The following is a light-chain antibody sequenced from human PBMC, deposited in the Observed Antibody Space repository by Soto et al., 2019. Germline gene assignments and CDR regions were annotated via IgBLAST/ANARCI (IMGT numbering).Light chain of an antibody. Sequence: QTVVTQPPSASGTPGQRVTISSSGGSSNIGSNYVYWYQHVPGTAPKLLIYRSNQRPSGVPDRFSGSKSGTSASLAISGLRSEDEADYYCAAWDGGLSGRVFGGGTKLTVL. CDR2: RSN. CDR1: SSNIGSNY. J-gene: IGLJ2*01. CDR3: AAWDGGLSGRV. V-gene: IGLV1-47*01.